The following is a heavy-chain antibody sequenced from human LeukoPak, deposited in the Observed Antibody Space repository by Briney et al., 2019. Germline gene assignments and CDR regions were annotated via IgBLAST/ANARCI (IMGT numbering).Heavy chain of an antibody. CDR2: LYTDDNT. V-gene: IGHV3-53*01. D-gene: IGHD4-17*01. Sequence: PGGSLRLSRTPSVVTVSSNYMNWGPQAPGKGLEWVSILYTDDNTKYADSVKGRFNISRDTSKNTLYLQMNSLRAEDTAVYYCAKESLNGDHDYYYMDVWGKGTTVTVSS. J-gene: IGHJ6*03. CDR1: VVTVSSNY. CDR3: AKESLNGDHDYYYMDV.